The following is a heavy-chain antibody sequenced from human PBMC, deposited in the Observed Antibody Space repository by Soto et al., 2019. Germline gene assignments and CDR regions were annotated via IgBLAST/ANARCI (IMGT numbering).Heavy chain of an antibody. CDR3: ARDANHGCSSRWFLNF. V-gene: IGHV3-33*01. CDR1: GFAFSLYG. Sequence: GGSLRLSCAASGFAFSLYGMHWVHQAPGKGLEWVAIIYSGGSNEYYADSVKGRFTISRDNSRNTLDLQMSSLRVEDPAVYYCARDANHGCSSRWFLNFWAQGSPVTVSS. J-gene: IGHJ1*01. CDR2: IYSGGSNE. D-gene: IGHD6-13*01.